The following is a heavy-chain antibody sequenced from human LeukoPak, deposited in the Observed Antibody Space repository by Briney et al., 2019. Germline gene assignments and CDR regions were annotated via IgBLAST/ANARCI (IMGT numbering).Heavy chain of an antibody. V-gene: IGHV1-69*10. CDR3: AGIPVFGVVLHQEPV. CDR1: GGTFSDYA. CDR2: FIPVLGTA. Sequence: ASVKVSCKASGGTFSDYALNWVRQAPGQGLEWMGVFIPVLGTANSTQNFQDRVSITADISTHTLYMELSSLKSEDTAVYFCAGIPVFGVVLHQEPVWGKGTTVTVSS. J-gene: IGHJ6*04. D-gene: IGHD2-8*01.